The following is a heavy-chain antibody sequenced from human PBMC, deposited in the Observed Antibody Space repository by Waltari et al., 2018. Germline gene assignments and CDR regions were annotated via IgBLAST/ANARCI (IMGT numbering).Heavy chain of an antibody. D-gene: IGHD6-13*01. Sequence: QVRLQESGPGLVKPSETLSLTCRVSDFSISRGYYCAWLRKPPGKGLEWISSSYHSGSTHAIPSRKIRFTIFVAPSKTQFSLKLTSVTAADTAVYFGARAPSTYSSSWYRVGLDYWGQGTLVTVSS. J-gene: IGHJ4*02. V-gene: IGHV4-38-2*02. CDR1: DFSISRGYY. CDR2: SYHSGST. CDR3: ARAPSTYSSSWYRVGLDY.